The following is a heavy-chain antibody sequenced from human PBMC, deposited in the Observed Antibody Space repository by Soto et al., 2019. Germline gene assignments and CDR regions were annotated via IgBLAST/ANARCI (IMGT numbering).Heavy chain of an antibody. CDR2: ISTSNGNT. Sequence: ASVKVSCKASGYTFTNFGVSWVRQAPGQGPVWMGWISTSNGNTNSAQNFQDRVTMSTDTSTTTAYMELRSLTSDDTAMYFCARWAFGTNEWYFGALDFWG. CDR3: ARWAFGTNEWYFGALDF. CDR1: GYTFTNFG. V-gene: IGHV1-18*04. D-gene: IGHD3-3*01. J-gene: IGHJ3*01.